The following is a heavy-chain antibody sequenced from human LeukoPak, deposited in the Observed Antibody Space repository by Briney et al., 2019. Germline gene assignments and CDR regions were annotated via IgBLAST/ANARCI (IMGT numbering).Heavy chain of an antibody. CDR3: SKRWDFWSGYNDF. D-gene: IGHD3-3*01. CDR1: GFTFTSSA. CDR2: IVVGSGNT. V-gene: IGHV1-58*01. Sequence: SVKVSCKASGFTFTSSAVQWVRQARGQRLEWIGWIVVGSGNTNYAQKFQERVTITRDMSTSTAYMELSSLRSEDTAVYYCSKRWDFWSGYNDFWGQGTLVTVSS. J-gene: IGHJ4*02.